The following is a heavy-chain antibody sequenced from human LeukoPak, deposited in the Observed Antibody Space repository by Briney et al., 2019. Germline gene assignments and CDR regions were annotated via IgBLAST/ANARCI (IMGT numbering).Heavy chain of an antibody. V-gene: IGHV3-11*04. Sequence: GGSLRLSCAASGFTFSDYYMSWIRQAPGKGLEWVSYISSSGSTIYYADSVKGRFTISRDNAKNSLYLQMNSLRAEDTAVYYCARTPGYYYGSGSYYNPHYYYYYMDVWGKGTTDTVSS. D-gene: IGHD3-10*01. CDR2: ISSSGSTI. CDR3: ARTPGYYYGSGSYYNPHYYYYYMDV. CDR1: GFTFSDYY. J-gene: IGHJ6*03.